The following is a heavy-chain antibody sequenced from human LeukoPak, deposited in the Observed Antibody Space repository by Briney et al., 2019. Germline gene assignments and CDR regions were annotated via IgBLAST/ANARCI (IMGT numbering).Heavy chain of an antibody. CDR3: AKDVGRWLQLGRAYDY. J-gene: IGHJ4*02. Sequence: PGGSLRLSCAASGFTFSSHAMSWVRQAPGKGLEWVSAISGSGGSTYYADSVKGRFTISRDNSKNTLYLQMNSLRAEDTAVYYCAKDVGRWLQLGRAYDYWGQGTLVTVSS. D-gene: IGHD5-24*01. CDR1: GFTFSSHA. CDR2: ISGSGGST. V-gene: IGHV3-23*01.